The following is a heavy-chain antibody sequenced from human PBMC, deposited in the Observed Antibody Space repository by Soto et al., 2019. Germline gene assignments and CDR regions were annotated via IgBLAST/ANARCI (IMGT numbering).Heavy chain of an antibody. CDR1: GHIFSNYW. CDR2: IYPGDSDT. CDR3: ARQRLWGTSGYYYFEN. J-gene: IGHJ4*02. Sequence: GEPLKISCKGSGHIFSNYWIGWVRQMPGKGLEWMGIIYPGDSDTRYSPSFQGQVTITVDKSINTAYLQWSRLKASDTAMYYCARQRLWGTSGYYYFENWGQGTLVTVSS. V-gene: IGHV5-51*01. D-gene: IGHD3-22*01.